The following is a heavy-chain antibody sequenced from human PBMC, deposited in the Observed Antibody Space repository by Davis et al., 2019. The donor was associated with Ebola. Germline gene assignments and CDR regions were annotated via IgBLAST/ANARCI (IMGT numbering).Heavy chain of an antibody. D-gene: IGHD3-9*01. CDR3: ARDFDGGNYYFDY. CDR1: GGSFSSHP. Sequence: SVKVSCKTSGGSFSSHPISWVRQAPRQGLEWMGGIIPIFDTPHYAQKFQGRITIIADALTSTAYMELSSLRSEDTATYFCARDFDGGNYYFDYWGPGTPVTVSS. J-gene: IGHJ4*02. CDR2: IIPIFDTP. V-gene: IGHV1-69*13.